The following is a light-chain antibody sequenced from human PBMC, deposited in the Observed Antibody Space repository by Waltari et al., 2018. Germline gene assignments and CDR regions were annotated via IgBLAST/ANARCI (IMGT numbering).Light chain of an antibody. J-gene: IGKJ4*01. CDR1: ESVSRY. CDR3: QHRSDWPVT. V-gene: IGKV3-11*01. Sequence: IVLTQSPATLSLSPGERATLSCRASESVSRYLAWYQQKPGQAPRLLIYEASNRATGIPARFSGSGSGTDFTLTISSLEPEDFAVYYCQHRSDWPVTFGGGTKVEIK. CDR2: EAS.